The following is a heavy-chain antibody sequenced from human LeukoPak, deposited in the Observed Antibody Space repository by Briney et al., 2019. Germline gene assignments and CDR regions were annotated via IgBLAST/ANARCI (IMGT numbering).Heavy chain of an antibody. CDR2: IIPIFGTA. D-gene: IGHD6-13*01. Sequence: SVKVSCKASGGTFSSYAISWVRQAPGQGLEWMGRIIPIFGTANYAQKFQGRVTITTDESTSTAYMELSSLRSEDTAVYYCARPIAAAGNDAFEIWGQGTMVTVSS. V-gene: IGHV1-69*05. CDR1: GGTFSSYA. CDR3: ARPIAAAGNDAFEI. J-gene: IGHJ3*02.